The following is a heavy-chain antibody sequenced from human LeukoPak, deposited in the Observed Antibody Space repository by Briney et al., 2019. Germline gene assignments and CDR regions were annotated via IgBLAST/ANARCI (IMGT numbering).Heavy chain of an antibody. CDR3: ARVGWLQPHYYYGMDV. Sequence: ASVKVSCKVSGYTLTELSMHWVRQAPGKGLEWMGGFDPEDGETIYAQKFQGRVTMTEDTSTDTAYMELSSLRSEDTAVYYCARVGWLQPHYYYGMDVWGQGTTVTVSS. J-gene: IGHJ6*02. CDR2: FDPEDGET. CDR1: GYTLTELS. D-gene: IGHD5-24*01. V-gene: IGHV1-24*01.